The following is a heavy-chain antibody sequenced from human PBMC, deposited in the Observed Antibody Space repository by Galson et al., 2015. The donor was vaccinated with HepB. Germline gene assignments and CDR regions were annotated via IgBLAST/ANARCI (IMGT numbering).Heavy chain of an antibody. CDR3: ARSAVPVARGYYYYYGMDV. J-gene: IGHJ6*02. CDR1: GYRFTNYW. D-gene: IGHD2-2*01. Sequence: QSGAEVKKPGESLKISCKGSGYRFTNYWIGWVRQMPGKGLEWMGIIYPGDSYTQYSPSFQGQVTISAAQSINTAYLQWSSLKTSDTALYYCARSAVPVARGYYYYYGMDVWGQGTTVTVSS. CDR2: IYPGDSYT. V-gene: IGHV5-51*01.